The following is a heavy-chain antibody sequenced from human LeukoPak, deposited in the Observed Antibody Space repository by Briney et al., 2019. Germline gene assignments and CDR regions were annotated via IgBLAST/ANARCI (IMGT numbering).Heavy chain of an antibody. CDR1: GFIFSSYG. J-gene: IGHJ6*04. Sequence: GRSLRLSCAASGFIFSSYGMHWVRQAPGKGLEWVAVISYDGSNKYYADSVKGRFTISRDNSKNTLYLQMNSLRAEDTAVYYCARDREVRGVIITNYYGMDVWGKGTTVTVSS. CDR2: ISYDGSNK. D-gene: IGHD3-10*01. CDR3: ARDREVRGVIITNYYGMDV. V-gene: IGHV3-30*03.